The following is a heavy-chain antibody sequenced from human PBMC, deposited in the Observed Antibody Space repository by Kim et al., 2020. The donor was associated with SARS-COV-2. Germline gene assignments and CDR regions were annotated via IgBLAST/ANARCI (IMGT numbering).Heavy chain of an antibody. Sequence: ASVKVSCKASGYTFTSYYMHWVRQAPGQGLEWMGIINPSGGSTSYAQKFQGRVTMTRDTSTSTVYMELSSLRSEDTAVYYCAREARYQLPKLDFLSFQNQRTYYYGMDVWGQGTTVTVSS. J-gene: IGHJ6*02. V-gene: IGHV1-46*01. D-gene: IGHD2-2*01. CDR3: AREARYQLPKLDFLSFQNQRTYYYGMDV. CDR2: INPSGGST. CDR1: GYTFTSYY.